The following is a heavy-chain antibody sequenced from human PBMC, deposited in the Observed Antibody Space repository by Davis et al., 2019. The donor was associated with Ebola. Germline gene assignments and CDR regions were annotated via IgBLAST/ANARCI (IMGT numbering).Heavy chain of an antibody. CDR3: ARDGGWSHPGAFDY. V-gene: IGHV1-69*04. CDR2: IIPILGIA. D-gene: IGHD6-19*01. J-gene: IGHJ4*02. Sequence: SVKVSCKASGGTFSSYAISWVRQALGQGLEWMGRIIPILGIANYAQKFQGRVTITADKSTSTAYMELRSLRSDDTAVYYCARDGGWSHPGAFDYWGQGTLVTVSS. CDR1: GGTFSSYA.